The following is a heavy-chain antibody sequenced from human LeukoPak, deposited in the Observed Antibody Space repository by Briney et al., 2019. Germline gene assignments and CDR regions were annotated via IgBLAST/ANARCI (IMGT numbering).Heavy chain of an antibody. CDR3: ARDQRGGGSGSYYNY. V-gene: IGHV1-18*01. CDR1: GDTFTSYG. D-gene: IGHD3-10*01. Sequence: AASVKVSCKASGDTFTSYGISWVRQAPGQGLEWMGWISAYNGNTNYAQKLQGRVTMTTDTSTSTAYMELRSLRSDDTAVYYCARDQRGGGSGSYYNYWGQGTLVTVSS. J-gene: IGHJ4*02. CDR2: ISAYNGNT.